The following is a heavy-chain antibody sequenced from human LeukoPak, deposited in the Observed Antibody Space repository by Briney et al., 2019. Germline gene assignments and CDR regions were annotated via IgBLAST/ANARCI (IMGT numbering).Heavy chain of an antibody. CDR1: GGSVSSGSYY. J-gene: IGHJ6*02. CDR2: IYYNGNT. V-gene: IGHV4-61*01. Sequence: PSETLPLTCTVSGGSVSSGSYYWSWIRQPPGKGLEWIGYIYYNGNTNYSPSLKSRVTMSVDTSKNLFSLKVSSVTAADTAVYYCARGRSNYYGMDVWGQGTTVTVSS. D-gene: IGHD1-26*01. CDR3: ARGRSNYYGMDV.